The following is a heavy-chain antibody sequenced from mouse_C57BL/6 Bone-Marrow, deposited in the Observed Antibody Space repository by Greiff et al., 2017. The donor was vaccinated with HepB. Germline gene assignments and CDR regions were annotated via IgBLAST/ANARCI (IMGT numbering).Heavy chain of an antibody. V-gene: IGHV1-72*01. D-gene: IGHD2-4*01. J-gene: IGHJ2*01. CDR3: ARTHYYDYDEGDFDY. CDR1: GYTFTSYW. Sequence: VQLQQSGAELVKPGASVKLSCKASGYTFTSYWMHWVKQRPGRGLEWIGRIDPNSGGTKYNEKFKSKATLPVDKPSSTAYMQLSSLTSEDSAVYYCARTHYYDYDEGDFDYWGQGTTLTVSS. CDR2: IDPNSGGT.